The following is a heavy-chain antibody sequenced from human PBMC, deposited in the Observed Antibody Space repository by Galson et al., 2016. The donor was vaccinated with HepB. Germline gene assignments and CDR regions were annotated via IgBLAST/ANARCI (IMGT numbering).Heavy chain of an antibody. Sequence: SLRLSCAASGFSFSNYWMHWVRQAPGKGLVWVSRIYRDGSGTNYADSVKARFTTSRDNAKNTMYVQMNSLRAEDKDVYYCVRDGYAYNFDFWGQGTLVTVSS. CDR3: VRDGYAYNFDF. J-gene: IGHJ4*02. V-gene: IGHV3-74*01. CDR1: GFSFSNYW. CDR2: IYRDGSGT. D-gene: IGHD5-24*01.